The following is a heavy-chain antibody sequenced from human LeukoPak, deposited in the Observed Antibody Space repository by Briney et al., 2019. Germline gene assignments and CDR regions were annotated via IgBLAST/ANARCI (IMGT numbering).Heavy chain of an antibody. V-gene: IGHV4-61*01. Sequence: SETLSLTCTVSGGSISSSCYYWGWIRQPPGKGLVWIGYIYYSGSTNYNPSLKRRVTISVDTSKNQFSLKLSSVTAADTAVYYCARDESRGCPAQWGQGTLVTVSS. CDR2: IYYSGST. CDR1: GGSISSSCYY. D-gene: IGHD6-19*01. CDR3: ARDESRGCPAQ. J-gene: IGHJ4*02.